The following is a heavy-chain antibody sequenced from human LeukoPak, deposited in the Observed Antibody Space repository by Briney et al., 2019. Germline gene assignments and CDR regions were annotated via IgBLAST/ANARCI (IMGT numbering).Heavy chain of an antibody. CDR2: IKRDGSEK. V-gene: IGHV3-7*01. CDR1: GFTFSSYW. D-gene: IGHD3-16*02. Sequence: PGGSLRLSCAASGFTFSSYWMSWVRQAPGKGLEGVAYIKRDGSEKYYVDSVKGRFTISRDNAKNSLYLQMNSLRAGDTAVYYCARDIEAFDIWGQGTMVTVSS. CDR3: ARDIEAFDI. J-gene: IGHJ3*02.